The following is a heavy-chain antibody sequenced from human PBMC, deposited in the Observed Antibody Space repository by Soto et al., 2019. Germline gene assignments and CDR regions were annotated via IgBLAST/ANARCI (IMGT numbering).Heavy chain of an antibody. Sequence: PSETLSLTCTVSGGSISSYYWSWIRQPPGKGLEWIGYIYYSGSTNYNPSLKSRVTISVDTSKNQFSLKLSSVTAADTAVYYCARVGTIAARPIYYYYMDGSGKATTVTVSS. J-gene: IGHJ6*03. CDR3: ARVGTIAARPIYYYYMDG. CDR2: IYYSGST. D-gene: IGHD6-6*01. CDR1: GGSISSYY. V-gene: IGHV4-59*01.